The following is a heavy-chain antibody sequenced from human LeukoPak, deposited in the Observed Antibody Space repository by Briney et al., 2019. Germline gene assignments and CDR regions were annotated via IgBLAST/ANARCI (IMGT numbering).Heavy chain of an antibody. D-gene: IGHD2-15*01. CDR3: AKMYCSGGSCYFDY. J-gene: IGHJ4*02. V-gene: IGHV3-21*01. Sequence: KPGGSLRLSCAGSGFTFSTDGMNWVRQAPGKGLEWVSSISPDSNFIPQADSVKGRFTISRDNSKNTLYLQMNSLRAEDTAVYYCAKMYCSGGSCYFDYWGQGTLVTVSS. CDR1: GFTFSTDG. CDR2: ISPDSNFI.